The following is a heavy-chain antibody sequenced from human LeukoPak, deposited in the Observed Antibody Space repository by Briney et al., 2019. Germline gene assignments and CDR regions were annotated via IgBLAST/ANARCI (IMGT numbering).Heavy chain of an antibody. CDR3: ARQRAYCSGGSCYGMDV. J-gene: IGHJ6*02. V-gene: IGHV5-51*01. Sequence: GESLKISCKGSGYSFTGYWIGWVRQMPGKGLEWMGIIYPGDSDTRYSPSFQGQVTNSADKSISTAYLQWSSLKASDTAMYYCARQRAYCSGGSCYGMDVWGQGTTVTVSS. CDR2: IYPGDSDT. D-gene: IGHD2-15*01. CDR1: GYSFTGYW.